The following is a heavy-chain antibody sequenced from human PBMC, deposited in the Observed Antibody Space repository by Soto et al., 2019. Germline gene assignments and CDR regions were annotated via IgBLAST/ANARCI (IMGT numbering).Heavy chain of an antibody. CDR3: ARVRYYYGSGSRYYFDY. V-gene: IGHV1-69*13. D-gene: IGHD3-10*01. Sequence: SVKVSCKASGGTFSSYAISWVRQAPGQGLEWMAGFIPIFGTANYAQKFQGRVTITADESTSTAYMELSSLRSEDTAVYYCARVRYYYGSGSRYYFDYWGQGTLVTVSS. J-gene: IGHJ4*02. CDR1: GGTFSSYA. CDR2: FIPIFGTA.